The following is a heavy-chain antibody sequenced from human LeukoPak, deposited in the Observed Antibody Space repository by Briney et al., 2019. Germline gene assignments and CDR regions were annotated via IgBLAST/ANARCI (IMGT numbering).Heavy chain of an antibody. CDR3: ARDWPRSDAFDI. CDR1: GYTFTSYY. CDR2: INPSGGST. Sequence: ASVKVSCKASGYTFTSYYMHWVRQAPGQGLEWMGIINPSGGSTSYAQKFQGRVTMTRDTSTSTVYMELSSLRSEDTAAHYCARDWPRSDAFDIWGQGTMVTVSS. V-gene: IGHV1-46*01. J-gene: IGHJ3*02.